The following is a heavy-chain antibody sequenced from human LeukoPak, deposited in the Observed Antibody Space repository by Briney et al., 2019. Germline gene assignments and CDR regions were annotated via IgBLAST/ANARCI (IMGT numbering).Heavy chain of an antibody. J-gene: IGHJ6*03. D-gene: IGHD2-2*02. V-gene: IGHV4-30-4*08. CDR1: GGSISSGDYY. CDR2: IYYSGST. Sequence: SQTLSLTCTVSGGSISSGDYYWSWLRQPPGKGLEWIGYIYYSGSTYYNPSLKSRVTISVDTSKNQFSLKLSSVTAADTAVYYCARAGYQLLYYYYYYHMDVWGKGTTVTVSS. CDR3: ARAGYQLLYYYYYYHMDV.